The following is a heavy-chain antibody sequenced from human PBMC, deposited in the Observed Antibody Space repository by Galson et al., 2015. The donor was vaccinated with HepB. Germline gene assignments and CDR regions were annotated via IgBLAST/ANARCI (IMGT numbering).Heavy chain of an antibody. CDR3: ARDGEAKWVTTNLDN. CDR1: GFPFSIYS. Sequence: SLRLSCAASGFPFSIYSMSWVRQAPGKGLEWVSYIDGGSNSKYYADFVKGRFTISRDNAKNSLFLQMTSLRDDDTAVYYCARDGEAKWVTTNLDNWGQGTLVTVSS. J-gene: IGHJ4*02. D-gene: IGHD4-11*01. CDR2: IDGGSNSK. V-gene: IGHV3-48*02.